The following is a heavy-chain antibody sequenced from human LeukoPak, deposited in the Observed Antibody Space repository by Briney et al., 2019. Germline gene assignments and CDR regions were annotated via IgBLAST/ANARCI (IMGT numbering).Heavy chain of an antibody. CDR1: GGSISGYY. D-gene: IGHD1-1*01. CDR2: IYYSGGT. CDR3: AGRGYTLNY. Sequence: SETLSLTCTVSGGSISGYYCSWLRQPPGKRREGMGYIYYSGGTNYNPSLKSRVTMSVDTSKNQFSLKLTSVTAADTAVYYCAGRGYTLNYWGQGTLVTVSS. V-gene: IGHV4-59*01. J-gene: IGHJ4*02.